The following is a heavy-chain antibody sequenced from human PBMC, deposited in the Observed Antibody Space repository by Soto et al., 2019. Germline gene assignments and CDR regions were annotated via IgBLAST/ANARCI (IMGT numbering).Heavy chain of an antibody. D-gene: IGHD1-20*01. Sequence: SETLSLTCTVSGGSISSYYWSWIRQPPGKGLEWIGYIYYSGSTNYNPSLKSRVTISVDTSKNQFSLKLSSVTAADTAVYYCAREADGHNGPYYFDYWGQGTLVTVSS. CDR3: AREADGHNGPYYFDY. V-gene: IGHV4-59*01. CDR2: IYYSGST. J-gene: IGHJ4*02. CDR1: GGSISSYY.